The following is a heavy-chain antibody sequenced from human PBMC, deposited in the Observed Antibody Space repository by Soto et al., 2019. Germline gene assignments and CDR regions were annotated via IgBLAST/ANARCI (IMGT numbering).Heavy chain of an antibody. CDR1: GFTLSTHA. D-gene: IGHD6-13*01. CDR3: ARDQTGIPTDGGGRIDH. Sequence: QVQLVESGGGVVQPGRSLRLSCEASGFTLSTHAMHWVRQAPGKGLECVAIVSFDGSNKYYADSVKGRFTISRDNSKNTLYLQMSGLTPEDTAVYYCARDQTGIPTDGGGRIDHWGQGTLVTVSS. J-gene: IGHJ4*02. V-gene: IGHV3-30-3*01. CDR2: VSFDGSNK.